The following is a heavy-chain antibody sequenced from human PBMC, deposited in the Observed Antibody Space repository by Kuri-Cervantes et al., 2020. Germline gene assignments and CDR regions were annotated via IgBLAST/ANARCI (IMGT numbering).Heavy chain of an antibody. CDR2: ISAYNGNT. J-gene: IGHJ4*02. V-gene: IGHV1-18*04. CDR1: GYSFTDYY. D-gene: IGHD6-13*01. CDR3: ARDRRAAVFDY. Sequence: ASVKVSCKASGYSFTDYYIHWVRQAPGQGLEWMGWISAYNGNTNCAQKLQGRVTMTTDTSTSTAYMELRSLRSDDTAVYYCARDRRAAVFDYWGQGTLVTVSS.